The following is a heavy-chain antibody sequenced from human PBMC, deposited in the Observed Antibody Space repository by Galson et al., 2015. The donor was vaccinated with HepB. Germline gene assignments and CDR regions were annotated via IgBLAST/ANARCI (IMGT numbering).Heavy chain of an antibody. CDR2: ISSSSSYT. CDR1: GFTFSSYA. V-gene: IGHV3-21*05. D-gene: IGHD6-13*01. J-gene: IGHJ4*02. CDR3: AKGYSSSPYNYFDY. Sequence: SLRLSCAASGFTFSSYAMHWVRQAPGKGLEWVSYISSSSSYTNYADSVKGRFTISRDNSKNTLYLQMNSLRAEDTAVYYCAKGYSSSPYNYFDYWGQGTLVTVSS.